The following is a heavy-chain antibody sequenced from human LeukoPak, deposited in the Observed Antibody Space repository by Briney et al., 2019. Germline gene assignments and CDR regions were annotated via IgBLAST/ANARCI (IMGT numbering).Heavy chain of an antibody. CDR1: GFTFNTYA. Sequence: GGSLRLSCAASGFTFNTYAMTWVRQARGKGVEGVAVVSGSGGDTKYADSVKSRLTISRDNSQSTLYLQMGSLRPEDTATYYCAKLLVGNDYFHHWGQGTLVTVSS. V-gene: IGHV3-23*01. CDR2: VSGSGGDT. CDR3: AKLLVGNDYFHH. J-gene: IGHJ4*02. D-gene: IGHD1-26*01.